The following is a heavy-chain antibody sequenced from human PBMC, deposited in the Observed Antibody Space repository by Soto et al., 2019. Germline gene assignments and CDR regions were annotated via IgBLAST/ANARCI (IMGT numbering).Heavy chain of an antibody. CDR3: ARDFAYFDS. CDR1: GGSVSSGSYY. CDR2: VYHTGST. J-gene: IGHJ4*02. Sequence: ETLSLTCTVSGGSVSSGSYYWGWIRQPPGKGLEWIGYVYHTGSTSYNPSLKSRVSISMDTSKNQFSLNLDSGTAADTAVYFCARDFAYFDSWGQGTLVTVSS. D-gene: IGHD3-3*01. V-gene: IGHV4-61*01.